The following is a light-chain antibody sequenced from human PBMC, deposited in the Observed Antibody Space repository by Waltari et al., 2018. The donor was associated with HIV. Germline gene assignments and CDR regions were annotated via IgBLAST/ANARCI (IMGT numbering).Light chain of an antibody. V-gene: IGKV2-28*01. CDR2: LGS. CDR3: MQALQTPIT. Sequence: DIVMTQSPFSLSATPGEPTSISCSSSQSLLKSNGYNQSDWYLQKPGQSQQLLIYLGSTRSSGVPDRFSGSGSGTDFTLKISRVESEDVGVYYCMQALQTPITFGQGTRLEIK. J-gene: IGKJ5*01. CDR1: QSLLKSNGYNQ.